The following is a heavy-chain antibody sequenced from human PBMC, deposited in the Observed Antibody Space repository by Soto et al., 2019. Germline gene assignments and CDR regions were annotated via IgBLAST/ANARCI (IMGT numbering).Heavy chain of an antibody. CDR3: AKRFDDSSTWSFGH. J-gene: IGHJ4*02. Sequence: VQLLQSGGGLVQPGGSLRLSCAASGFTFDNYVMTWVRQAPGKGLEWVAGISGNGARAYYGDSVKGRFIVSRDNSKNTQYLQMNSLRVEDTALYYCAKRFDDSSTWSFGHWGLGTLVTVSS. D-gene: IGHD6-6*01. V-gene: IGHV3-23*01. CDR1: GFTFDNYV. CDR2: ISGNGARA.